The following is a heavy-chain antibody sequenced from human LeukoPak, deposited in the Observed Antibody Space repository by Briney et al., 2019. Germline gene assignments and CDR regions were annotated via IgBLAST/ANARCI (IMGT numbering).Heavy chain of an antibody. J-gene: IGHJ4*02. D-gene: IGHD6-19*01. CDR1: GFTLSSYW. CDR2: INQDGSAK. V-gene: IGHV3-7*04. Sequence: GGSLRLSCAASGFTLSSYWMNWVRQAPGKGLEWVANINQDGSAKQYVDSVKGRFTISRDNAKNSLYLQMNSLRAEDTAVYYCGRRSGWIFNYWGQGTLVTVSS. CDR3: GRRSGWIFNY.